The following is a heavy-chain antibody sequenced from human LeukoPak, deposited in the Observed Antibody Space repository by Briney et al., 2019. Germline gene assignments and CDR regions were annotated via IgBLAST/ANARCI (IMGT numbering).Heavy chain of an antibody. Sequence: PSETLSLTCTVSGGSISGSYWSWIPQPPGKGLEWIAYMYNSGSTNYNPSLKSRVTISIDTSKNQFSLKLSSLAAADTAIYYCARGIESYGDYGYWGQEILVTVSS. CDR3: ARGIESYGDYGY. CDR2: MYNSGST. J-gene: IGHJ4*02. V-gene: IGHV4-59*01. CDR1: GGSISGSY. D-gene: IGHD4-17*01.